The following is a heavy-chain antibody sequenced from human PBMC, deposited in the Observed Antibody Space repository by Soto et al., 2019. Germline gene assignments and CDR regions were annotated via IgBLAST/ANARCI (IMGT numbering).Heavy chain of an antibody. Sequence: PSETLSLTCTVSGGSISSYYWSWIRQPPGKGLEWIGYIYYSGSTNYNPSLKSRVTISADTSKNQFSLKLSSVTAADTAVYYCARLVVRYNWFDPWGQGXLVTVYS. CDR1: GGSISSYY. V-gene: IGHV4-59*01. J-gene: IGHJ5*02. CDR3: ARLVVRYNWFDP. D-gene: IGHD2-15*01. CDR2: IYYSGST.